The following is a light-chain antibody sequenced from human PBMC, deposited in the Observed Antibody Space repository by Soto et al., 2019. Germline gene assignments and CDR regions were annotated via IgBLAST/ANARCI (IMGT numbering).Light chain of an antibody. CDR3: QQYNNWPTLYA. Sequence: EIVITQSPATLSVSPGERATLSCRANQSVSSNLAWYQQKPGQAPRLLIYGASTRATGIPARFSGSGSGTEFSLTISSLQFEDFAVYYCQQYNNWPTLYAFGQGNKLEIK. CDR2: GAS. J-gene: IGKJ2*01. CDR1: QSVSSN. V-gene: IGKV3-15*01.